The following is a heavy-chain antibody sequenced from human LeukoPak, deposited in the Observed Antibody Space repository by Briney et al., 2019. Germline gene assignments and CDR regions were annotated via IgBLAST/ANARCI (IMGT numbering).Heavy chain of an antibody. CDR3: ASRRGYGYGYWS. CDR2: IYYSGST. CDR1: GGSISSSSYY. V-gene: IGHV4-39*01. J-gene: IGHJ5*02. Sequence: SETLSLTCTVSGGSISSSSYYWGWIRQPPGKGLEWIGSIYYSGSTYYNPSLKSRVTISVDTSKNQFSLKLSSVTAADTAVYYCASRRGYGYGYWSWGQGTLVTVSS. D-gene: IGHD5-18*01.